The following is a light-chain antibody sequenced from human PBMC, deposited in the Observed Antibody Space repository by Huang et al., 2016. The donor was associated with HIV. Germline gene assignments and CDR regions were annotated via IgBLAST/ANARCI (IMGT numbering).Light chain of an antibody. V-gene: IGKV3-15*01. CDR3: QQYNNWYPYT. Sequence: EIVMPKSTDTLSVSPGERVTLSCRASQSVSSNLAWYQQKPGQPPRLLRYGTSTRATCIPARFSGSGSVTEFTRTISSLQSEDYAVEYCQQYNNWYPYTFGQGTKLEIK. CDR2: GTS. J-gene: IGKJ2*01. CDR1: QSVSSN.